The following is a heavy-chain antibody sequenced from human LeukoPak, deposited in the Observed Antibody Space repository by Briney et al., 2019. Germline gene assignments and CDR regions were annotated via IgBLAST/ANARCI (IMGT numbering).Heavy chain of an antibody. CDR3: ARGRWELLLGSGYYFDY. D-gene: IGHD1-26*01. CDR2: MNPSSGNT. V-gene: IGHV1-8*01. J-gene: IGHJ4*02. CDR1: GYTFTSYD. Sequence: ASVKVSCKPSGYTFTSYDINWVRQATGQGLEWMGWMNPSSGNTGYAQKFQGRVTMTGNTSISIAYMELSSLRSEDTAMYFCARGRWELLLGSGYYFDYWGQGTLVTVSS.